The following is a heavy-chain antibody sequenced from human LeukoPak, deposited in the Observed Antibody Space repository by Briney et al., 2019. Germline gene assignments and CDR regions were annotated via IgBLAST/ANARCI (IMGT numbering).Heavy chain of an antibody. Sequence: ASVTVSCKASGGTVSRYPISWVRQAPGQGLEWMGIINPSGGSTSYAQKFQGRVTMTRDMSTTTDYMELSSLRSEDTAVYYCARDNSMEDTAWWFDPWGQGTLVTVSS. D-gene: IGHD1-1*01. CDR1: GGTVSRYP. CDR2: INPSGGST. J-gene: IGHJ5*02. CDR3: ARDNSMEDTAWWFDP. V-gene: IGHV1-46*01.